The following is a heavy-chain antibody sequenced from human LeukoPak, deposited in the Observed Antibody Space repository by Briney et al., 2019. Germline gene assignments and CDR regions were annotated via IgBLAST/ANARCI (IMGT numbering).Heavy chain of an antibody. V-gene: IGHV1-8*01. CDR1: GYTFTSYD. CDR2: MNPNSGNT. Sequence: ASVKVSCKASGYTFTSYDINWVRQATGQGLEWMGWMNPNSGNTGYAQKFQGRVTMTRNTSISTAYMELSSLRSEDTAVYNCASLAGVTYGFDYWGQGTLVTVSS. CDR3: ASLAGVTYGFDY. D-gene: IGHD2-21*02. J-gene: IGHJ4*02.